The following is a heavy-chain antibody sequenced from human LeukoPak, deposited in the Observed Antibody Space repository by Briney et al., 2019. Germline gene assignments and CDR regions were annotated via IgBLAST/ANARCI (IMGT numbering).Heavy chain of an antibody. CDR3: ARGLFLWFGELLYTEPNFDY. J-gene: IGHJ4*02. D-gene: IGHD3-10*01. CDR1: GYTFTSYD. V-gene: IGHV1-8*02. CDR2: MNPNSGNT. Sequence: GASVKVSCKASGYTFTSYDINWVRQATGQGLEWMGWMNPNSGNTGFAQKFQGRVTMTRNTSISTAYMELSSLRSEDTAVYYCARGLFLWFGELLYTEPNFDYWGQGTLVTVSS.